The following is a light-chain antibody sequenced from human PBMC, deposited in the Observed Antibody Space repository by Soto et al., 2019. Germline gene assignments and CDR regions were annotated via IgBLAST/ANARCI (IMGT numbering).Light chain of an antibody. CDR3: QSYASSLSTGFV. CDR2: GNN. V-gene: IGLV1-40*01. J-gene: IGLJ1*01. Sequence: QSVLTQPPSVSGAPGQRVSISCTGSSSNIGAGYDVHWYQQLPGKAPTLLIYGNNNRPSGVPDRFSGSKSGTSASLAITGLRAEDEADYYCQSYASSLSTGFVFGTGTKVTVL. CDR1: SSNIGAGYD.